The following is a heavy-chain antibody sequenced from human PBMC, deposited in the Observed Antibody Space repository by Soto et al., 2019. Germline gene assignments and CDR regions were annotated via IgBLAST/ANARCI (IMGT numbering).Heavy chain of an antibody. CDR3: ASMTTVATAAFDI. V-gene: IGHV2-5*01. CDR1: GLSFGTSGVG. Sequence: QITLKESGPTQVKPTQTLTLTCTASGLSFGTSGVGVGWIRQPPGEALEWLALIYWNDDKRYSPSLKSSLTIINDTSKNQVVLTMTNVDPVDTATYYCASMTTVATAAFDIWGQGTMVTVSS. D-gene: IGHD4-17*01. J-gene: IGHJ3*02. CDR2: IYWNDDK.